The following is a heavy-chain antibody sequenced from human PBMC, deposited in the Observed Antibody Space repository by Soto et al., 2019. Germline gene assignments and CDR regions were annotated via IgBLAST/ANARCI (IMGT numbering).Heavy chain of an antibody. CDR2: IHHTGST. V-gene: IGHV4-34*01. CDR3: ATIKPNY. J-gene: IGHJ4*02. Sequence: SETLSLTCAVYGGSFSDYYWSWIRQPPGKGLEWIGEIHHTGSTKYNPSLKSRVTISVDTSKNQFSLKLSSVTAADTAVYYCATIKPNYWGQGSLVTVSS. CDR1: GGSFSDYY.